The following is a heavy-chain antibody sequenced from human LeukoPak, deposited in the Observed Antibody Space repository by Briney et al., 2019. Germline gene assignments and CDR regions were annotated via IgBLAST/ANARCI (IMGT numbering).Heavy chain of an antibody. CDR2: IYYSGST. CDR3: ARIGYYYDSSGYWRNGWFDP. CDR1: GGSISSYY. J-gene: IGHJ5*02. V-gene: IGHV4-59*01. D-gene: IGHD3-22*01. Sequence: SETLSLTCTVSGGSISSYYWSWIRQPPGRGLEWIGYIYYSGSTNYNPSLKSRVTISVDTSKNQFSLKLSSVTAADTAVYYCARIGYYYDSSGYWRNGWFDPWGQGTLVTVSS.